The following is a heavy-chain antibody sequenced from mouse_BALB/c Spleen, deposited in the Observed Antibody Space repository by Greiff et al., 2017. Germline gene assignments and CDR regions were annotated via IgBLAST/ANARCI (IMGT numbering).Heavy chain of an antibody. CDR1: GYTFTSSW. CDR2: IHPNSGNT. CDR3: ARDWDYLDY. Sequence: QVQLQQSGSVLVRPGASVKLSCKASGYTFTSSWMHWAKQRPGQGLEWIGEIHPNSGNTNYNEKFKGKATLTVDTSSSTAYVDLSSLTSEDSAVYYCARDWDYLDYWGQGTTLTVSS. V-gene: IGHV1S130*01. J-gene: IGHJ2*01. D-gene: IGHD4-1*01.